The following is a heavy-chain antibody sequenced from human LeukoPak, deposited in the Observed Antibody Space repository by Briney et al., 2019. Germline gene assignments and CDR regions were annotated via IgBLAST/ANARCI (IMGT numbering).Heavy chain of an antibody. CDR2: ISGSGGST. CDR3: TSDRPGQVWFDC. V-gene: IGHV3-23*01. D-gene: IGHD1-14*01. J-gene: IGHJ4*02. CDR1: GLTFSTYA. Sequence: PGGSLRLSCAASGLTFSTYAMSWVRQAPGKGLEWVSSISGSGGSTYYADSVKGRFTVSRDNSKNTLCLQMNTLRAEDTAVYYCTSDRPGQVWFDCWGQGTLVTVSS.